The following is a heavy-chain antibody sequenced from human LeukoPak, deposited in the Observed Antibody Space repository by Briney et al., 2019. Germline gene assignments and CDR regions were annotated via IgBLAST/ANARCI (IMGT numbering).Heavy chain of an antibody. CDR3: AKEIGMLRITMVRGVITPADY. Sequence: ASVKVSCKASGYTFTSDAMNWVRQAPGQGLEWMGKINPSGGSTSYAQKFQGRVTMTRDMATSTDYMELSSLRSEDTAVYYCAKEIGMLRITMVRGVITPADYWGQGTLVTVSS. V-gene: IGHV1-46*01. D-gene: IGHD3-10*01. J-gene: IGHJ4*02. CDR1: GYTFTSDA. CDR2: INPSGGST.